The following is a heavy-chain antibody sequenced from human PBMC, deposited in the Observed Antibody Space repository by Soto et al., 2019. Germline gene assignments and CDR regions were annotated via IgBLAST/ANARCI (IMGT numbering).Heavy chain of an antibody. D-gene: IGHD3-22*01. CDR2: IYHSGSA. CDR3: ARRYYYERSGYYYFDY. CDR1: GGSISSGGHY. Sequence: QVQLQESGPGLVKPSQTLSLTCTVSGGSISSGGHYWNWIRQHPGKGLEWIGYIYHSGSAYYNPSLKSRVTISVDTSKNQFSLKLSSVTAADTAVYYCARRYYYERSGYYYFDYWGQGTLVTVSS. J-gene: IGHJ4*02. V-gene: IGHV4-31*03.